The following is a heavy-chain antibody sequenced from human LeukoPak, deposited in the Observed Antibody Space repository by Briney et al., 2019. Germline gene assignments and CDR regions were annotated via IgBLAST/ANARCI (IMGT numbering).Heavy chain of an antibody. CDR2: IYHSGST. D-gene: IGHD3-10*01. CDR3: ARGEEYGSGTVHFDY. Sequence: SGTLSLTCAVSGGSISSSNWWSWVRPPPGKGLEWIGEIYHSGSTNYNPSLKSRVTTSVDKSKNQFSLKLGSVTAADTAVYYCARGEEYGSGTVHFDYWGQGTLVTVSS. CDR1: GGSISSSNW. J-gene: IGHJ4*02. V-gene: IGHV4-4*02.